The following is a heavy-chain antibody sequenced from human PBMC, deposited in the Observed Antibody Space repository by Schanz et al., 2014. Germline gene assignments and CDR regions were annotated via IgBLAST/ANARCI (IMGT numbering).Heavy chain of an antibody. CDR3: AKDGPGGSGSYSADGGMDV. J-gene: IGHJ6*02. CDR2: ISRSTPDI. CDR1: GFTFSSYA. D-gene: IGHD3-10*01. Sequence: EVQLVESGGGLVQPGGSLRLSCAASGFTFSSYAMTWVRQAPGMGLEWVSYISRSTPDIYYADSVKGRFTISRDNAKNSLFLHMNSLRAEDTAVYYCAKDGPGGSGSYSADGGMDVWGQGTTVTVSS. V-gene: IGHV3-48*04.